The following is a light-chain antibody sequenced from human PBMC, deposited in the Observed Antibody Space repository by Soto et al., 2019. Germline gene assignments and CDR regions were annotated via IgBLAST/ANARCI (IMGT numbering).Light chain of an antibody. CDR2: VSS. J-gene: IGKJ1*01. Sequence: EIVMTQSPATLSVSPGERATLSCRASQSVSSSLAWYQQKPGQAPRLLIYVSSTKATGIPARFSGSGYGTEFTLTISSLQSEDFAVYYCQQYNNWWTFGQGTKVEIK. CDR3: QQYNNWWT. V-gene: IGKV3-15*01. CDR1: QSVSSS.